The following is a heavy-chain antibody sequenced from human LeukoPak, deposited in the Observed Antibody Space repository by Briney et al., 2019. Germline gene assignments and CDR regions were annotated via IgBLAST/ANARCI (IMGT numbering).Heavy chain of an antibody. CDR2: IRYDGSNK. CDR1: GFTFGSYD. J-gene: IGHJ4*02. Sequence: QPGGSLRLSCAASGFTFGSYDMHWVRQAPGKGLEWVAFIRYDGSNKYYADSVNGRFTISRDNSKNTLYLQMNSLRAEDTAAYYCAKEYCSGGSCLNYWGQGTLVTVSS. D-gene: IGHD2-15*01. V-gene: IGHV3-30*02. CDR3: AKEYCSGGSCLNY.